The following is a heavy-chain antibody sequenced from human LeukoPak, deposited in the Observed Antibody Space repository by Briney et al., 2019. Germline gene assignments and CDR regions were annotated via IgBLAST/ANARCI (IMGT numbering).Heavy chain of an antibody. CDR1: GGSFSGYY. Sequence: SETLSLTCAVYGGSFSGYYWSWIRQPPGKGPEWIGEINHSGSTNYNPSLKSRVTISVDTSKNQFSLKLSSVTAADTAVYYCARVNDGDRYYYYYYMDVWGKGTTVTVSS. V-gene: IGHV4-34*01. CDR2: INHSGST. J-gene: IGHJ6*03. CDR3: ARVNDGDRYYYYYYMDV. D-gene: IGHD4-17*01.